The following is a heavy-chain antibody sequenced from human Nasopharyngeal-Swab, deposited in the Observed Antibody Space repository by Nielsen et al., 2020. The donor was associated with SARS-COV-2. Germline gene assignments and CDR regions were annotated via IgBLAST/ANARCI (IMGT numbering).Heavy chain of an antibody. J-gene: IGHJ6*02. CDR2: ISYDGSNK. Sequence: GGSLRLSCAASGFTFSSYAMHWVRQAPGKGLEWVAVISYDGSNKYYADSVKGRFTISRDNSKNTLYLQMNSLKTEDTAVYYCTTDSPLEWLLLSLFKADDYYGMDVWGQGTTVTVSS. CDR1: GFTFSSYA. D-gene: IGHD3-3*01. V-gene: IGHV3-30-3*01. CDR3: TTDSPLEWLLLSLFKADDYYGMDV.